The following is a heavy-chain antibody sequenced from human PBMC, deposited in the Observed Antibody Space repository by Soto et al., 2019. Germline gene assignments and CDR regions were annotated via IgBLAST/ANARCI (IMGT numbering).Heavy chain of an antibody. Sequence: PSETLSLTCTVSGGSISSYYWSWIRQPPGQGLEWIGEISHSGSTNCNPSLKSRVTISVDTSKNQFSLKLSSVTAADTAVYYCALHYYDSRGLNDYWGQGTLVTVSS. CDR3: ALHYYDSRGLNDY. D-gene: IGHD3-22*01. CDR2: ISHSGST. V-gene: IGHV4-34*01. J-gene: IGHJ4*02. CDR1: GGSISSYY.